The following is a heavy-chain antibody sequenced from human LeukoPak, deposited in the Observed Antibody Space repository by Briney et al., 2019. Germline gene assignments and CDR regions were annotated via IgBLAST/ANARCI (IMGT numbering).Heavy chain of an antibody. J-gene: IGHJ4*02. CDR2: ISGSGGST. Sequence: GSLPLTFVASGFTSSSYAMSWVRQAPGKGREWVSTISGSGGSTDYTATVKGLFTISRDNSKNTLYLQMNSLRAEDTAVSNCAKGPVVVAEFDYWGQGTLVTVSS. D-gene: IGHD5-12*01. CDR1: GFTSSSYA. CDR3: AKGPVVVAEFDY. V-gene: IGHV3-23*01.